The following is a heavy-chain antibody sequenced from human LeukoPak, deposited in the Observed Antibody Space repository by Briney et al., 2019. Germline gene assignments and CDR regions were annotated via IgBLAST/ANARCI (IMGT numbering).Heavy chain of an antibody. V-gene: IGHV3-21*01. D-gene: IGHD3-10*01. J-gene: IGHJ3*02. CDR1: GFTFSSYS. CDR3: AREGRALLWFGEQFDAFDI. Sequence: GSLRLSCAASGFTFSSYSMNWVRQAPGKGLEWVSSISSSSSYIYYADSVKGRFTISRDNAKNSLYLQMNSLRAEDTAVYYCAREGRALLWFGEQFDAFDIWGQVTMVTVSS. CDR2: ISSSSSYI.